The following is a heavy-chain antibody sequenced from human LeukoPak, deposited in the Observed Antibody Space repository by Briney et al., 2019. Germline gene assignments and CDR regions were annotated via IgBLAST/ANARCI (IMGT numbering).Heavy chain of an antibody. CDR3: ARDPATINLYYFDY. Sequence: GGSLRLSCAASGFTFSSYEMNWVRQAPGKGLEWVSYISSSGSTIYYADSVKGRFTISRDNAKNSLYLQMNSLRAEDTAVYYCARDPATINLYYFDYWGQGTLVTVSS. D-gene: IGHD5-24*01. J-gene: IGHJ4*02. V-gene: IGHV3-48*03. CDR2: ISSSGSTI. CDR1: GFTFSSYE.